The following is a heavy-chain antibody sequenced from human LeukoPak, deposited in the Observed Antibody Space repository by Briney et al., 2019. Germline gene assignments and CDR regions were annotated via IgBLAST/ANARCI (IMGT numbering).Heavy chain of an antibody. J-gene: IGHJ5*02. CDR3: ARGRRTMVWGGTNWFDP. CDR2: INHSGST. CDR1: GGSFSGYY. D-gene: IGHD3-10*01. Sequence: PSETLSLTCAVYGGSFSGYYWSWIRQPPGKGLEWIGEINHSGSTNYNPSLKSRVTISVDTSKNQFSLKLSSVTAADTAVYYCARGRRTMVWGGTNWFDPWGQGTLVTVSS. V-gene: IGHV4-34*01.